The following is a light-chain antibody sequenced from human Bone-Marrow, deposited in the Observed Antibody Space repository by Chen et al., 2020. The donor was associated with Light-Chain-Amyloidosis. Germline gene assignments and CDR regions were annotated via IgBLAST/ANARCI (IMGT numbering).Light chain of an antibody. CDR3: SSYTITNTLV. V-gene: IGLV2-14*01. Sequence: QSALTQPASVSGSPGQSITISCTGTSSDVGGDNHVSWYQQHPDKPPKLMIYEVTNRPSWVPDRFSGSKSDNTASLTISGLQTEDEADYFCSSYTITNTLVFGGGTRVTVL. CDR1: SSDVGGDNH. J-gene: IGLJ1*01. CDR2: EVT.